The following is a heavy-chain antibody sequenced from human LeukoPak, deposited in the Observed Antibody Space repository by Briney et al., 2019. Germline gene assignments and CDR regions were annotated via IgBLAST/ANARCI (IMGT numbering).Heavy chain of an antibody. Sequence: GGSLRLSCETSGLTFSTYGMTWVRQAPGKGLEWVSAISGGGGTTYYADSVKGRFTISRDNSKNTLYLQMTSLRVEDTVVYYCAKDRGYWGQGTLVTVSS. CDR1: GLTFSTYG. D-gene: IGHD1-26*01. J-gene: IGHJ4*02. CDR2: ISGGGGTT. CDR3: AKDRGY. V-gene: IGHV3-23*01.